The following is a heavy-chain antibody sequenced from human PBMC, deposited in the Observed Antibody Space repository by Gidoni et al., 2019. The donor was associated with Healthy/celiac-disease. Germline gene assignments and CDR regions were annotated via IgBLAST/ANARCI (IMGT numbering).Heavy chain of an antibody. CDR2: IYSGGST. D-gene: IGHD6-6*01. CDR1: GFTVITNY. Sequence: EVQLVESGGGLIQPGGSLSLSCAASGFTVITNYMHWVRQAPGKGLEWVSVIYSGGSTYYADSVKGRFTISRDNSKNTLYLQMNSLRAEDTAVYYCARDRDSSSSRPSHYYGMDVWGQGTTVTVSS. CDR3: ARDRDSSSSRPSHYYGMDV. J-gene: IGHJ6*02. V-gene: IGHV3-53*01.